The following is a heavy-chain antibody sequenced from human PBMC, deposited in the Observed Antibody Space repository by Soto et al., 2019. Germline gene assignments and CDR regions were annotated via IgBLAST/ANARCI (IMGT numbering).Heavy chain of an antibody. CDR3: ATPEEYSSSWYYFDY. Sequence: TGGSLRLSCAASGFTFSSYAMSWVRQAPGKGLERVSAISGSGGSTYYADSVKGRFTISRDNSKNTLYLQMISLRAEDTVVYYCATPEEYSSSWYYFDYWGQGTQVTVSS. V-gene: IGHV3-23*01. D-gene: IGHD6-13*01. CDR1: GFTFSSYA. CDR2: ISGSGGST. J-gene: IGHJ4*02.